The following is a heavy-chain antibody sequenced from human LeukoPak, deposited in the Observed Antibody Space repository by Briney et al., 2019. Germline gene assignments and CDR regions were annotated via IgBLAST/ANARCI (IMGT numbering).Heavy chain of an antibody. CDR3: ARDRQGWFDP. CDR1: GGSISSGGYY. V-gene: IGHV4-31*03. J-gene: IGHJ5*02. Sequence: SQTLSLTCTVSGGSISSGGYYWSWLRQHPGTGLEWIGYIYYSGSTYYNPSLKSRVTISVDTSKNQFSLKLSSVTAADTAVYYCARDRQGWFDPWGQGTLVTVSS. CDR2: IYYSGST.